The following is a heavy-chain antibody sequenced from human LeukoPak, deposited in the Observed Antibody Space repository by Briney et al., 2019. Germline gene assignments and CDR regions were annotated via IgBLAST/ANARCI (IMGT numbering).Heavy chain of an antibody. D-gene: IGHD5-12*01. CDR2: INPDSGGT. J-gene: IGHJ4*02. CDR3: ARPRVATGPFFIDF. Sequence: GASVKVSCKASEYTFTGYYMFWVRQAPAQGLEWMGWINPDSGGTKYAQKFQGRVTMTRDTSISTAYMELSRLRSDDTAVYYCARPRVATGPFFIDFWGQGTLVTVSS. CDR1: EYTFTGYY. V-gene: IGHV1-2*02.